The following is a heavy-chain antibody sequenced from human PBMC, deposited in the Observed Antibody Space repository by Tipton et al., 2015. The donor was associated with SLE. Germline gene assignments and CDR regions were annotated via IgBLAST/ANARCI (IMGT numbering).Heavy chain of an antibody. V-gene: IGHV4-59*07. Sequence: TLSLTCAVYGGSFSGYYWSWIRQPPGKGLEWIGYIYYTGSTSYNPSLKSRVNISVDMSKNQFSLNLRSVTAADTAVYYCASSRGITIYGMDVWGQGTTVTVSS. CDR1: GGSFSGYY. D-gene: IGHD2-2*01. CDR2: IYYTGST. CDR3: ASSRGITIYGMDV. J-gene: IGHJ6*02.